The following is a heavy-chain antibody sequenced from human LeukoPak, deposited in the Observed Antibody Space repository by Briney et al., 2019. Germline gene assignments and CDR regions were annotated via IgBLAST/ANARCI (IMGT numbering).Heavy chain of an antibody. J-gene: IGHJ6*03. D-gene: IGHD6-19*01. Sequence: SETLSLTCTVSGGSISSYYWSWIRQPAGKGLEWIGRIYTSGSTNYNPSLKSRVTMSVDTSKNQFSLKLSSVTAADTAVYYCARAQSIAVAGTGYYYYYYYMDVWGKGTTVTISS. CDR2: IYTSGST. CDR3: ARAQSIAVAGTGYYYYYYYMDV. CDR1: GGSISSYY. V-gene: IGHV4-4*07.